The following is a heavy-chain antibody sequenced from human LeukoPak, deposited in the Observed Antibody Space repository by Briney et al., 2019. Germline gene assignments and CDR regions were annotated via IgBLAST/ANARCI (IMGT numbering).Heavy chain of an antibody. D-gene: IGHD6-19*01. V-gene: IGHV3-48*01. J-gene: IGHJ4*02. Sequence: GGSLTLSCAASGFILSTYRMNWVRQAPGKGLEWVSYISSTGNTKYYADSVRGRFTISRDNAKNSVFLQLKSLRAEDTAIYYCAREGQWLGKLDYWGQGTLVTVSS. CDR3: AREGQWLGKLDY. CDR2: ISSTGNTK. CDR1: GFILSTYR.